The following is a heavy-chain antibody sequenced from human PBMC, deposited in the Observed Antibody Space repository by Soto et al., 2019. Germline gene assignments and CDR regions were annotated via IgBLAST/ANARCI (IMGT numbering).Heavy chain of an antibody. CDR1: GYTFTGYY. V-gene: IGHV1-2*04. D-gene: IGHD3-10*01. J-gene: IGHJ6*02. CDR2: INPNSGGT. Sequence: VASVKVSCKASGYTFTGYYMHWVRQAPGQGLEWMGWINPNSGGTNYAQKFQGWVTMTRDTSISTAYMELSRLRSDDTAVYYCARDRRGYYGSGSYYPYYYYYGMDVWGQGTTVTVSS. CDR3: ARDRRGYYGSGSYYPYYYYYGMDV.